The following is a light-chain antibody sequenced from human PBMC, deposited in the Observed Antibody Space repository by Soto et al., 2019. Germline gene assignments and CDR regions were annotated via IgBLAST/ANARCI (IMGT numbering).Light chain of an antibody. J-gene: IGLJ3*02. Sequence: QSVLTQPASLSGSPGQSITISCTGTSSDIGAYDYVSWFQQHPGKAPKLMIYEGSKRPSGVSNRFSGSKSGNTASLTISGLQAEDEADYYCCSYAGSNTWVFGGGTQLTVL. CDR1: SSDIGAYDY. V-gene: IGLV2-23*01. CDR2: EGS. CDR3: CSYAGSNTWV.